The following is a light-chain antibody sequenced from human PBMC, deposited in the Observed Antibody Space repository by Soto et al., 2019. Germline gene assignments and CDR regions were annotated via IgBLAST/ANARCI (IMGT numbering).Light chain of an antibody. CDR2: EVT. CDR3: SSHTSGSTRV. Sequence: QSVLTQPASVSGSPGQSIAISCTGTSSDVGGYDYVSWYQQHPDKAPKLVIYEVTKRPSGVSNRFSGSKSGNTASLTISGRQPEDEADYYCSSHTSGSTRVFGSGTKLTVL. CDR1: SSDVGGYDY. V-gene: IGLV2-14*01. J-gene: IGLJ1*01.